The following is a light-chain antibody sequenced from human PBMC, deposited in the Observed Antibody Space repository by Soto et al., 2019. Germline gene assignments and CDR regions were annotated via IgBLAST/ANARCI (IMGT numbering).Light chain of an antibody. CDR3: SSYTSSSTYV. V-gene: IGLV2-14*01. J-gene: IGLJ1*01. Sequence: QSALTQPASVSGSPGQSITISCTATGSDVGGYDYVSCYQHHPGKAPKVMIYEDTNPPSAVSNRFSGSKSGNTASLTISGLLAEDEADYYCSSYTSSSTYVFGTGTKVTVL. CDR2: EDT. CDR1: GSDVGGYDY.